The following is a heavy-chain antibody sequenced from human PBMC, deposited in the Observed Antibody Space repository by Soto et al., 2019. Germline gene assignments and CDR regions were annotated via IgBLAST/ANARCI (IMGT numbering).Heavy chain of an antibody. Sequence: SVTQRLRRTVSGGTINSSSYVWGWIRQPPGKGLEWIGSIYYSGSTYYNPSLKSRVTVSVDTSKNQFSLKLSSVTAADTAVYYCARVPNNWFNPWGQGTLVTVSS. J-gene: IGHJ5*02. V-gene: IGHV4-39*07. CDR1: GGTINSSSYV. CDR2: IYYSGST. CDR3: ARVPNNWFNP.